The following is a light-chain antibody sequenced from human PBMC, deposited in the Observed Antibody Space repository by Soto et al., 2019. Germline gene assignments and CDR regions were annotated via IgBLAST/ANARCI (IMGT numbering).Light chain of an antibody. CDR3: SSYTSSNTLV. V-gene: IGLV2-14*01. CDR1: SSDVGAYNY. CDR2: EVS. Sequence: QSALTQPASVSGSPGQSITISCTGTSSDVGAYNYVSWYQQHPGKAPKLMIFEVSDRPSGVSNRFSGSKSGNTAALTISGLQAEDEAEYDCSSYTSSNTLVVGGGTKLTVL. J-gene: IGLJ2*01.